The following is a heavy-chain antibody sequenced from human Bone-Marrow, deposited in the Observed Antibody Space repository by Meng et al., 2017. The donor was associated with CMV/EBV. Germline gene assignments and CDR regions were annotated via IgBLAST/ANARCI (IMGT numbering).Heavy chain of an antibody. V-gene: IGHV3-21*01. CDR2: ISSSSSYI. CDR3: ARDPGVGATPSYFDY. CDR1: RFTFSSYS. D-gene: IGHD1-26*01. J-gene: IGHJ4*02. Sequence: GGSLILSCASSRFTFSSYSMNWVRQAPGKGLEWVSSISSSSSYIYYADSVKGRFTISRDNAKNSLYPQMNSLRAEDTAVYYCARDPGVGATPSYFDYWGQGTLVTVSS.